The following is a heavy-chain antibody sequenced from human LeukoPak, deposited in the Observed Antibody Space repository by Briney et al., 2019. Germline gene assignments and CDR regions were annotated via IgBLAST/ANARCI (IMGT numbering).Heavy chain of an antibody. V-gene: IGHV1-8*01. CDR2: MNPNSGNA. CDR1: GYTFTIYD. J-gene: IGHJ3*02. D-gene: IGHD2-15*01. CDR3: AISRVVGAARFAFDI. Sequence: SVKVSCKASGYTFTIYDINWVRRVPGQGLEWMGWMNPNSGNAGYAQMFQGRVTMTRDTSINTAYVELSSLRSEDTAVYYCAISRVVGAARFAFDIWGQGTMITVSS.